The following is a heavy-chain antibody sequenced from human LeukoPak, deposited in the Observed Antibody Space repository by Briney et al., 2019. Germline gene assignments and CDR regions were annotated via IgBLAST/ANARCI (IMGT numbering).Heavy chain of an antibody. Sequence: GGSLRLSCAASGFTFSSYSMNWVRQAPGKGLEWVSSISSSSSYIYYADSVKGRFTISRDNAKNSLCLQMNSLRAEDTAVYYCARVGIYYDSSGYYHEPHYYYMDVWGKGTTVTVSS. D-gene: IGHD3-22*01. CDR1: GFTFSSYS. J-gene: IGHJ6*03. V-gene: IGHV3-21*01. CDR3: ARVGIYYDSSGYYHEPHYYYMDV. CDR2: ISSSSSYI.